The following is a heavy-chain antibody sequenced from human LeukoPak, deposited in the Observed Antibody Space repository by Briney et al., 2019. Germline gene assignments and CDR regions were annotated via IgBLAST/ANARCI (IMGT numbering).Heavy chain of an antibody. V-gene: IGHV1-8*01. CDR2: MNPNSGNT. CDR3: ARESYGDYWWKNLNSGNDAFDI. CDR1: GYTFTSYD. J-gene: IGHJ3*02. Sequence: GASVKVSCKASGYTFTSYDINWVRQATGQGLEWMGWMNPNSGNTGYAQKFQGRVTMTRNTSISTAYMELSSLRSEDTAVYYCARESYGDYWWKNLNSGNDAFDIWGQGTMVTVSS. D-gene: IGHD4-17*01.